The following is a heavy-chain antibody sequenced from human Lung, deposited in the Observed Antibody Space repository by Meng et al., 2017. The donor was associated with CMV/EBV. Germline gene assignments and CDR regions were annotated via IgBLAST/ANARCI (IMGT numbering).Heavy chain of an antibody. CDR3: AKDFCSSTSCYRSYYYYYGMDV. CDR2: IRYDGSNK. CDR1: GFTFSSYG. Sequence: SCAASGFTFSSYGMHWVRQAPGKGLEWVAFIRYDGSNKYYADSVKGRFTISRDNSKNTLYLQMNSLRAEDTAVYYCAKDFCSSTSCYRSYYYYYGMDVWXQGTXVNGAS. D-gene: IGHD2-2*01. J-gene: IGHJ6*02. V-gene: IGHV3-30*02.